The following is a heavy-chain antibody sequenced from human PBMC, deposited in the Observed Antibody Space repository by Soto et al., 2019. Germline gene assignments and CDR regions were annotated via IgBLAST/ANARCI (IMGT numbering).Heavy chain of an antibody. J-gene: IGHJ5*02. Sequence: QVQLVQSGAEVKKPGASVKVSCKASGYTFTSYDTNWVRQAPGQGLEWMGWMNPTSGTTGYAPRFQVRVTMTRNTSISTAYMELSSLRSEDTSVYYCARDRSLRFDPWGQGTLVTVSS. D-gene: IGHD3-10*01. V-gene: IGHV1-8*01. CDR1: GYTFTSYD. CDR3: ARDRSLRFDP. CDR2: MNPTSGTT.